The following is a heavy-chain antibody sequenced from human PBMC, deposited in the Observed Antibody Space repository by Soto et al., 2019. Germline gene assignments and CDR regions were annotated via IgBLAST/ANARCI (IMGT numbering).Heavy chain of an antibody. J-gene: IGHJ4*02. CDR1: GFRFSIYS. Sequence: GGSLRLSCSDSGFRFSIYSMSWFRQTPGKGLEWVAAITATGDRTYYADSVTGRFTISRDNSKKTHYLQMTSLRAEDTAMYYCATMNGYFEYWGQGTPVTVSS. D-gene: IGHD3-22*01. V-gene: IGHV3-23*01. CDR3: ATMNGYFEY. CDR2: ITATGDRT.